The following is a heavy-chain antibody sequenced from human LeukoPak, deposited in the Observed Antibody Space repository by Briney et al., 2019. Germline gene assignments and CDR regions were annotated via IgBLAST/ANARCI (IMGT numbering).Heavy chain of an antibody. CDR2: IYHSGST. V-gene: IGHV4-4*02. CDR3: ARAVGYYDSSRYLIDY. D-gene: IGHD3-22*01. CDR1: GGSISSSNW. J-gene: IGHJ4*02. Sequence: PSETLSLTCAVSGGSISSSNWWSWVRQPPGKGLEWIGEIYHSGSTNYNPSLKSRVTISVDKSKNQFSLKLSSVTAADTAVYYCARAVGYYDSSRYLIDYWGQGTLVTVSS.